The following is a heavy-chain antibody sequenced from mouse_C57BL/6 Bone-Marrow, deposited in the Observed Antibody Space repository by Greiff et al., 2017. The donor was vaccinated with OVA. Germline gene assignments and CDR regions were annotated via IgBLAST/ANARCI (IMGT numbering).Heavy chain of an antibody. Sequence: EVNVVESEGGLVQPGSSMKLSCTASGFTFSDYYMAWVRQVPEKGLEWVANINYDGSSTYYLDSLKSRFIISRDNAKIILYLQMSSLKSEHTATYYCARDHSLGYFDVWGTGTTVTVSS. J-gene: IGHJ1*03. V-gene: IGHV5-16*01. CDR2: INYDGSST. CDR3: ARDHSLGYFDV. CDR1: GFTFSDYY.